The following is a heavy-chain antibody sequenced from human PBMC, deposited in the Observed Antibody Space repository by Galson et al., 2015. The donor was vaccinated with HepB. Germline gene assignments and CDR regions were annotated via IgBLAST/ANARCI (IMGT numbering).Heavy chain of an antibody. J-gene: IGHJ4*02. CDR1: GFTFSAHW. D-gene: IGHD6-13*01. V-gene: IGHV3-23*01. CDR3: ANRMAAAGTRVYFGYFFDS. Sequence: SLRLSCAASGFTFSAHWMHWVRQAPGKGLEWVSTLSGSGGSTYYADSVKGRFTISRDNSKNTLFLQMNSLRVEDTALYYCANRMAAAGTRVYFGYFFDSWGQGTLVTVSS. CDR2: LSGSGGST.